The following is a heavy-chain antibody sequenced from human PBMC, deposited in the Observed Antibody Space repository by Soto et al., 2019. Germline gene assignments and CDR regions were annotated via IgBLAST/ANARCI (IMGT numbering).Heavy chain of an antibody. D-gene: IGHD3-9*01. CDR1: GGSCSGYY. CDR3: ARGPVLRYFDWLLFFDY. Sequence: PSETRSHTCAVYGGSCSGYYWSWIRQPPGKGLEWIGEINHSGSTNYNPSLKSRVTISVDTSKKQFSLKLSSVTAADTAVYYFARGPVLRYFDWLLFFDYWGQGTLVTVSS. V-gene: IGHV4-34*01. J-gene: IGHJ4*02. CDR2: INHSGST.